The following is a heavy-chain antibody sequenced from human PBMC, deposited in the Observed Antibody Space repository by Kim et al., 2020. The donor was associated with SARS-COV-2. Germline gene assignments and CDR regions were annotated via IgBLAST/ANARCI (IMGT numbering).Heavy chain of an antibody. CDR3: ATVGSHSGNRWSYFDY. J-gene: IGHJ4*02. CDR1: GFTFSNYW. V-gene: IGHV3-7*03. Sequence: GGSLRLSCAASGFTFSNYWINWVRQAPGKGLVWVSIIKRDGSETIYVDSVKGRFTISRDNSKNSVYLQMSSLRVEDTAVYYCATVGSHSGNRWSYFDYWGQGTLVTVSS. D-gene: IGHD2-15*01. CDR2: IKRDGSET.